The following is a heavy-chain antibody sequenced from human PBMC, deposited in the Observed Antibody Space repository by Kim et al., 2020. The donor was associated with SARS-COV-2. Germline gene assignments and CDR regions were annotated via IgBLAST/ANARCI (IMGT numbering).Heavy chain of an antibody. CDR1: GFTFSNYA. CDR3: APRGSSGWHFQH. D-gene: IGHD6-19*01. CDR2: ITGSGGSI. V-gene: IGHV3-23*01. J-gene: IGHJ1*01. Sequence: GGSLRLSCAASGFTFSNYAMSWVRQAPGKGLEWVSGITGSGGSIYYADSVKGRFTISRDNSKNTLYLQMNSLRAEDTAVYYCAPRGSSGWHFQHWGQGTLVTVSS.